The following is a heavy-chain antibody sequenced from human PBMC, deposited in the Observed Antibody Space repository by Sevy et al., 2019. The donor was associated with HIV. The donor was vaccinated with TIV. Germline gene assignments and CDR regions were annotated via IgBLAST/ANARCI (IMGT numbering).Heavy chain of an antibody. D-gene: IGHD3-9*01. Sequence: GGSLRLSCAASGFTFSNAWMSWVRQAPGKGLEWVGRIKSKTDGGTTDYAAPVKGRFTISRDDSKNTLYLQMNSLKTEDTAVYYCTTDSHVLRYFDWLLRAAFDIWGQGTMVTVSS. V-gene: IGHV3-15*01. CDR1: GFTFSNAW. CDR2: IKSKTDGGTT. CDR3: TTDSHVLRYFDWLLRAAFDI. J-gene: IGHJ3*02.